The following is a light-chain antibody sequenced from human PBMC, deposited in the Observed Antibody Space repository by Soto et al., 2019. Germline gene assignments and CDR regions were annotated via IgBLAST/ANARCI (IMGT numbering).Light chain of an antibody. V-gene: IGKV3-11*01. CDR2: GAS. CDR1: LSISTY. Sequence: EIVLTQSPATLSLSPGERATLSCRASLSISTYLVWYQQKPGQDPTLLIYGASNWATGIPPRFSGSGSGTDFTLTISRLEPEGFAVYYCQQDANCYTFGQRTQLEI. J-gene: IGKJ2*01. CDR3: QQDANCYT.